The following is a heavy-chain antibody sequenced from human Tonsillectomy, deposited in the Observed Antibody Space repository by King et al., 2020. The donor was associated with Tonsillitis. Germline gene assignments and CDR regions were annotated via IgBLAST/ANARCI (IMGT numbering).Heavy chain of an antibody. Sequence: QLQESGPGLVKPSETLSLTCTVSGASISSHYWSWIRQPPGKGLEWIGYIYYTGSTNHNPSLKSRVTISVDTSKSQFSLKLSSVTAADTAVYYCARRFTISGDDAFDIWGHGTMVTVSS. CDR1: GASISSHY. D-gene: IGHD3-9*01. CDR2: IYYTGST. CDR3: ARRFTISGDDAFDI. J-gene: IGHJ3*02. V-gene: IGHV4-59*08.